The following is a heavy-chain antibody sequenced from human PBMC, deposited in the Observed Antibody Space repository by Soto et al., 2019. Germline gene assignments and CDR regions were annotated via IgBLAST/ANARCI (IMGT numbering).Heavy chain of an antibody. CDR2: ISSSSSYI. V-gene: IGHV3-21*01. J-gene: IGHJ6*02. CDR3: ARVRVGCSGGSCYPSYYYYYGMDV. D-gene: IGHD2-15*01. Sequence: PGGSLRLSCAASGFTLSSYSMNWVRQAPGKGLEWVSSISSSSSYIYYADSVKGRFTISRDNAKNSLYLQMNSLRAEDTAVYYCARVRVGCSGGSCYPSYYYYYGMDVWGQGTTVTVSS. CDR1: GFTLSSYS.